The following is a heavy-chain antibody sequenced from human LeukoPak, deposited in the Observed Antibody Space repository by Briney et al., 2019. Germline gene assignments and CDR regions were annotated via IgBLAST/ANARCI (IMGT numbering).Heavy chain of an antibody. CDR2: ISSSGNTI. CDR3: ARTKTLTIRPFDI. V-gene: IGHV3-48*03. CDR1: GFYFSGYE. D-gene: IGHD3-10*01. Sequence: PGGSLRLPCAASGFYFSGYEMNWVRQAPGKGLEWVSYISSSGNTIYYADSVKGRFTISRDNAKNSLYLQMNSLRAEDTAVYFCARTKTLTIRPFDIWGQGTMVTVSS. J-gene: IGHJ3*02.